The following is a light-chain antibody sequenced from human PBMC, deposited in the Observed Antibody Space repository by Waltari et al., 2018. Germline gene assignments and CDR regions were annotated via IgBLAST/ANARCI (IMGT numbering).Light chain of an antibody. CDR2: VNN. CDR3: HSYDNNLSWV. J-gene: IGLJ3*02. Sequence: QSVLTQPPSVSGAPGQRVTISCTGSSSNIGAGYDVHWYQQLPGTAPKLLIYVNNNRPSGVPDRVSGSKSGTSASLAITGLQAEDEADYYCHSYDNNLSWVFGGGTKLTVL. CDR1: SSNIGAGYD. V-gene: IGLV1-40*01.